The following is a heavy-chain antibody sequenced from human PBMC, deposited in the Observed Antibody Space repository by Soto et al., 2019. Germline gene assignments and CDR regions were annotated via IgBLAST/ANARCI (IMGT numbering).Heavy chain of an antibody. V-gene: IGHV4-59*01. CDR1: GGSISSYY. CDR2: IYYSGST. D-gene: IGHD6-13*01. Sequence: SETLSLTCTVSGGSISSYYWSWIRQPPGKGLEWIGYIYYSGSTNYNPSLKSRVTISVDTSKNQFSLKLSSVTAADTAVYYCERDTHISSSWSHDYWGQGTLVTVSS. CDR3: ERDTHISSSWSHDY. J-gene: IGHJ4*02.